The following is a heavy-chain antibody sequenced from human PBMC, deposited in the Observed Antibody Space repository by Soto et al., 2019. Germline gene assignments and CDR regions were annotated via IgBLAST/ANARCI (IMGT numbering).Heavy chain of an antibody. V-gene: IGHV2-5*02. CDR2: IYWDDDK. CDR3: AHVPYDYVWGSYRPDAFDI. D-gene: IGHD3-16*02. Sequence: QITLKESGPPLVKPTQTLTLTCTFSGFSLSTSGVGVGWIRQPPGKALEWLALIYWDDDKRYSPSLKSRLTITKDTSKNQVVLTMTNMDPVDTATYYCAHVPYDYVWGSYRPDAFDIWGQGTMVTVSS. CDR1: GFSLSTSGVG. J-gene: IGHJ3*02.